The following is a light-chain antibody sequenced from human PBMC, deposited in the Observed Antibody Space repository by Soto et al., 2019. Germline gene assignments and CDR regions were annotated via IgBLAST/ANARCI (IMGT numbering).Light chain of an antibody. V-gene: IGKV3-11*01. Sequence: EVELTQSPATLSLSPGETATLSCRASQGVDKFLAWYQQRPGQPPRLLIFDSSNRAAGVPVRFSGSGSGTVFTLTIGSLEPEDSAVYFCQQRKHWPPITLGQGTRLEIK. J-gene: IGKJ5*01. CDR2: DSS. CDR3: QQRKHWPPIT. CDR1: QGVDKF.